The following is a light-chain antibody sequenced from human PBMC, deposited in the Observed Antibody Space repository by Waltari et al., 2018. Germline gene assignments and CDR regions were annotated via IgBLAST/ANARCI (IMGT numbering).Light chain of an antibody. J-gene: IGKJ4*01. CDR1: QILLYSSNNRNY. V-gene: IGKV4-1*01. Sequence: DIVMTQSPDSLAVSPGERATINCKSSQILLYSSNNRNYVAWYQQKPSQPPKLLIYWASTRESGVPDRFSGSGSGTDFTLTISSLQAEDVAVYYCQQYYTTPLTFGGGTKVEIK. CDR2: WAS. CDR3: QQYYTTPLT.